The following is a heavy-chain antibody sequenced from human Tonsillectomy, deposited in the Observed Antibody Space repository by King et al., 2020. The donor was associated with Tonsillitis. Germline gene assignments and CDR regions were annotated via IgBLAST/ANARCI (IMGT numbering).Heavy chain of an antibody. Sequence: VQLQQWGAGLLKPSETLSLTCAVYGGSFSGYYWSWIRQPPGKGLEWIGEINHSGSTNYNPSLKSRVTVSVDTSKNQFSLKLSSVTAADPAVYYCARGRGGVRGVNPFDYWGQGTLVTVSS. CDR3: ARGRGGVRGVNPFDY. J-gene: IGHJ4*02. D-gene: IGHD3-10*01. V-gene: IGHV4-34*01. CDR2: INHSGST. CDR1: GGSFSGYY.